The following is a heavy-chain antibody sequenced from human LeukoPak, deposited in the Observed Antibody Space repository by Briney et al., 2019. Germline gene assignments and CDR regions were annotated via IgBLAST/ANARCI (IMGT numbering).Heavy chain of an antibody. D-gene: IGHD6-13*01. CDR2: IWYDGSNK. J-gene: IGHJ4*02. CDR3: ATAGTGESSSWISIFDY. V-gene: IGHV3-33*01. CDR1: GLTFRSYG. Sequence: GSLRLSCAASGLTFRSYGMHWVRPAPGKGLEWVAIIWYDGSNKYYADSVKGRFTVSRDDSKNTLYLQMNSLRAEDTAVYYCATAGTGESSSWISIFDYWGQGTLVTVSS.